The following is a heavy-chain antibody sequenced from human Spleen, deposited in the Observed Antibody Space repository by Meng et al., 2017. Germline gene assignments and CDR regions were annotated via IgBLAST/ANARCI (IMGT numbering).Heavy chain of an antibody. J-gene: IGHJ3*02. Sequence: SETLSLTCTVSGGSVSSGSYYWNWIRQPPGKGLEWIGSFYHTGNTYYNPSLKTRVTISVDASKNQFSLRLSSVTAADTAVYYCARDGGGYYFESYAYYLSGPENALDIWGQGTMVTVSS. V-gene: IGHV4-39*07. D-gene: IGHD3-16*01. CDR2: FYHTGNT. CDR3: ARDGGGYYFESYAYYLSGPENALDI. CDR1: GGSVSSGSYY.